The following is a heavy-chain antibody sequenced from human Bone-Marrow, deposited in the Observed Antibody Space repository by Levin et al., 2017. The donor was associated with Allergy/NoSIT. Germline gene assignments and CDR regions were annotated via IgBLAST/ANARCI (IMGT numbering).Heavy chain of an antibody. V-gene: IGHV3-7*01. CDR2: INKDGSAK. CDR1: GFIFNNYW. D-gene: IGHD1-1*01. Sequence: LTCAASGFIFNNYWMSWVRQAPGKGLEWVADINKDGSAKYYGDAVRGRFTISRDNVDHLVYLQMDSLRGDDTAVYYCAIWNLAFDPWGQGTLVTVS. CDR3: AIWNLAFDP. J-gene: IGHJ5*02.